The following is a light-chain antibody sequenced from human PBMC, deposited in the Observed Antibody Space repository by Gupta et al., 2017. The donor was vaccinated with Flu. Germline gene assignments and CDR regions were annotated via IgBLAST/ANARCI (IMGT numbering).Light chain of an antibody. CDR3: QSFDDNYQWV. V-gene: IGLV6-57*01. CDR2: EVN. CDR1: SGNIARNY. Sequence: SGNIARNYVQWYQQRPGSSPITVIYEVNRRPFGVSDRFSGSIDSSSNSASLTISGLKTEDEADYYGQSFDDNYQWVFGGGTKVTVL. J-gene: IGLJ3*02.